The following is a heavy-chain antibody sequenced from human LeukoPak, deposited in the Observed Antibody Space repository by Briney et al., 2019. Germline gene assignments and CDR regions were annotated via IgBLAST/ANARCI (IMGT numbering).Heavy chain of an antibody. CDR2: IRYDGSNK. V-gene: IGHV3-30*02. Sequence: GGSLRLSCAASGFTFSSYGMHWVRQAPGKGLEWVAFIRYDGSNKYYADSVRGRFTISRDNSKNTLYLQMNSLRAEDTAVYYCASFYCSSTSCSAFDIWGQGTMVTVSS. J-gene: IGHJ3*02. D-gene: IGHD2-2*01. CDR3: ASFYCSSTSCSAFDI. CDR1: GFTFSSYG.